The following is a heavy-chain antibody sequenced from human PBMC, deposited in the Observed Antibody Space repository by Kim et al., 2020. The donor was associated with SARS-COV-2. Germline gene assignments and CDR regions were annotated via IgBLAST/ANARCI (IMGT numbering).Heavy chain of an antibody. CDR2: INAGNGNT. Sequence: ASVKVSCKASGYTFTSYAMHWVRQAPGQRLEWMGWINAGNGNTKYSQKFQGRVTITRDTSASTAYMELSSLRSEDTAVYYCARVRSQWLVSWGYYYGMDVWGQGTTVTVSS. D-gene: IGHD6-19*01. J-gene: IGHJ6*02. CDR3: ARVRSQWLVSWGYYYGMDV. V-gene: IGHV1-3*01. CDR1: GYTFTSYA.